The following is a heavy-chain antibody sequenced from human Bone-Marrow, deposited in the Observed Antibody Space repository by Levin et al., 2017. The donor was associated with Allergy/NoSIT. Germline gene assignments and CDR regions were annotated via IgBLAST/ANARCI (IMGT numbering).Heavy chain of an antibody. CDR1: GVTFSSYG. D-gene: IGHD3-10*01. CDR2: ISFDGNQK. CDR3: AKEYGSGSLLDY. V-gene: IGHV3-30*18. J-gene: IGHJ4*02. Sequence: PGGSLRLSCAVSGVTFSSYGMHWVRQAPGKGLEWVAVISFDGNQKYYADSVKGRFTISRDNSKDTLYLHIDSLRADDTAVYYCAKEYGSGSLLDYWGQGTLVSVSS.